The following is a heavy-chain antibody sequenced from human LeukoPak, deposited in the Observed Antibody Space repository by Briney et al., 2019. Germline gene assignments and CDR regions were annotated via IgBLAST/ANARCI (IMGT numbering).Heavy chain of an antibody. D-gene: IGHD6-19*01. CDR1: GGTFSSYA. CDR3: ARVIRIAVAPFDP. V-gene: IGHV1-69*13. Sequence: GASVKVSCKASGGTFSSYAISWVRQAPGQGLEWMGGIIPIFGTANYAQKFQGRVTITADESTSTAYMELSSLRSEDTAVYYCARVIRIAVAPFDPWDQGTLVTVSS. J-gene: IGHJ5*02. CDR2: IIPIFGTA.